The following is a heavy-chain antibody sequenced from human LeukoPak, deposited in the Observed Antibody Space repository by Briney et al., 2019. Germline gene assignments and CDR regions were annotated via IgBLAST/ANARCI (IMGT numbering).Heavy chain of an antibody. CDR1: GFTFSSYS. J-gene: IGHJ4*02. Sequence: GRSLRLSCAASGFTFSSYSMNWVRQVPGKGLEWVSYISSSSSTIYYADSVKGRFTISRDNAKNSLYLQMNSLRDEDTAVYYCAGILTRWGYCFDYWGQGTLVTVSS. CDR2: ISSSSSTI. D-gene: IGHD5-18*01. V-gene: IGHV3-48*02. CDR3: AGILTRWGYCFDY.